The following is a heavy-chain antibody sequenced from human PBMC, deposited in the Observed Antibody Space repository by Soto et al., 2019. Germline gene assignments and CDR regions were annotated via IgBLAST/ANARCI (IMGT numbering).Heavy chain of an antibody. J-gene: IGHJ4*02. CDR1: TGYA. CDR3: AKVDVSTAGSFDY. V-gene: IGHV3-23*01. Sequence: PGGSLRLSCTALTGYAMSWVRRGPGKGLEWISTISPTGNTHYADSVEGRFTISRDDSKNTFYLQMNNLSVGDTAVYLCAKVDVSTAGSFDYWGQGALVTVSS. D-gene: IGHD6-13*01. CDR2: ISPTGNT.